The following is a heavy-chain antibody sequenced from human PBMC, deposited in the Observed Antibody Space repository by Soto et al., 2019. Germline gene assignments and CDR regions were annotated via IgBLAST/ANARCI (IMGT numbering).Heavy chain of an antibody. CDR3: ASPNGGRRHGYSSSYDY. Sequence: QVQLVQSGAEVKKPGSSVKVSCKASGGTFSSYAISWVRQAPGQGLEWMGGIIPIFGTANYAQKFQGRVTITADESTSTAYRELSSLRSEDTAVYYCASPNGGRRHGYSSSYDYWGQGTLVTVSS. CDR1: GGTFSSYA. V-gene: IGHV1-69*01. J-gene: IGHJ4*02. D-gene: IGHD6-13*01. CDR2: IIPIFGTA.